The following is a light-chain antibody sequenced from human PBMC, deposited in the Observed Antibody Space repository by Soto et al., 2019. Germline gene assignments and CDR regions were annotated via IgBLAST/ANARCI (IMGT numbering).Light chain of an antibody. CDR2: GAS. CDR3: HQSNNWPYP. Sequence: LMTQSPASLSVSPGEIVPLSCRASQSVSDNLAWYQQKPGQAPRLLIYGASTRATGIPARFSGSGSGTEFTLTIRSLQSEDVAVYFGHQSNNWPYPVRQGTKLDIK. CDR1: QSVSDN. J-gene: IGKJ2*01. V-gene: IGKV3-15*01.